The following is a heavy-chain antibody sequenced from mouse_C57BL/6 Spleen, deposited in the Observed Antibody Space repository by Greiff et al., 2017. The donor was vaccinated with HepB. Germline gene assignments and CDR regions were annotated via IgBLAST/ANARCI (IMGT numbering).Heavy chain of an antibody. D-gene: IGHD1-1*01. J-gene: IGHJ4*01. V-gene: IGHV1-80*01. CDR3: ARAFITTVPMDY. CDR2: IYPGDGDT. Sequence: VQLVESGAELVKPGASVKISCKASGYAFSSYWMNWVKQRPGKGLEWIGQIYPGDGDTNYNGKFKGKATLTADKSSSTAYMQLSSLTSEDSAVYFCARAFITTVPMDYWGQGTSVTVSS. CDR1: GYAFSSYW.